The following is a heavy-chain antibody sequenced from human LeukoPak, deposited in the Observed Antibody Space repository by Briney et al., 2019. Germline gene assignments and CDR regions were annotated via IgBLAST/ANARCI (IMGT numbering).Heavy chain of an antibody. CDR3: SSTSSTSYYYYYMDV. D-gene: IGHD2-2*01. CDR2: INPNSGGT. J-gene: IGHJ6*03. CDR1: GYTFTSYG. V-gene: IGHV1-2*02. Sequence: GASVKVSCKASGYTFTSYGISWVRQAPGQGLGWMGWINPNSGGTNYAQKFQGRVTMTRDTSISTAYMELSRLRSDDTAVYYCSSTSSTSYYYYYMDVWGKGITVTVSS.